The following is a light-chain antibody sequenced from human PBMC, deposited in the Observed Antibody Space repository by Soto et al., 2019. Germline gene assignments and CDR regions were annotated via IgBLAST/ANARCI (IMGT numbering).Light chain of an antibody. CDR3: QSYDASLSGDVV. CDR2: GNS. CDR1: RSNIGAGYD. V-gene: IGLV1-40*01. J-gene: IGLJ2*01. Sequence: QSVLTQPPSVSGAPGQRVTISCTGSRSNIGAGYDVHWYQQIPGAATKLLIYGNSNRPSGVPDRFSGSKSGTSASLAITGLQAEDEADYYCQSYDASLSGDVVFGGGTKVTVL.